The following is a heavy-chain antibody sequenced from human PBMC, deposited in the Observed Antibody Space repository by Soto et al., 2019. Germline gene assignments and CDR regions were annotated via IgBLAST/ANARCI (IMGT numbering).Heavy chain of an antibody. Sequence: SVKVSCKASGNTFTNFGVTWVRQAPGQGLEWTGWISAYTDDPNYAQKFQGRVTMTIDTSTSTAYLDLRSLTSDDTAVYYCARVIPGAEAWFDPWGQGTLVTV. D-gene: IGHD2-2*01. J-gene: IGHJ5*02. CDR2: ISAYTDDP. CDR1: GNTFTNFG. V-gene: IGHV1-18*01. CDR3: ARVIPGAEAWFDP.